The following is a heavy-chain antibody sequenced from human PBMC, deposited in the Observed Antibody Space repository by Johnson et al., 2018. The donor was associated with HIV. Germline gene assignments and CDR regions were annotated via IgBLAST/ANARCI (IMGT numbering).Heavy chain of an antibody. V-gene: IGHV3-33*08. Sequence: VQLVESGGGVVQPGRSLRLSCAASGFTFSSYAMHWVRQAPGKGLEWVTFILFDGSHKYYVDSVKGRFTISRDNARNSLYLHMNSLRAEDTAVYYCARARYTSDWYLYDAFDLWGQGTMVTVSS. CDR1: GFTFSSYA. D-gene: IGHD6-13*01. CDR3: ARARYTSDWYLYDAFDL. CDR2: ILFDGSHK. J-gene: IGHJ3*01.